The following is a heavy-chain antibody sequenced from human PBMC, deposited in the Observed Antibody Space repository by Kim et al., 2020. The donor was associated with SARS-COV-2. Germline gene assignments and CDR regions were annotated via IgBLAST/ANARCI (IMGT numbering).Heavy chain of an antibody. CDR1: GVSITNYY. CDR2: IYYTGTT. CDR3: ARHGLSSHGYHFDY. J-gene: IGHJ4*02. D-gene: IGHD5-12*01. V-gene: IGHV4-59*08. Sequence: SETLSLTCTVSGVSITNYYLSWIRQPPGKGLEWIGYIYYTGTTNYNPSLQSRLTISVDTSKNQFSLILSSVTAADTAVYYCARHGLSSHGYHFDYWGQGT.